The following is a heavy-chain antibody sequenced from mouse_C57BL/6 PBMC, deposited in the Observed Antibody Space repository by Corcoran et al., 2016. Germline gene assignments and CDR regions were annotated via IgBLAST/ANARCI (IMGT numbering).Heavy chain of an antibody. CDR2: INTYSGVP. V-gene: IGHV9-3*01. D-gene: IGHD2-5*01. J-gene: IGHJ1*03. CDR1: VYTFTTYG. CDR3: VRDSNWYFDV. Sequence: QIQLIHSGPELKKPGETVKISCKATVYTFTTYGMTWVKQAPGKGLKWMGWINTYSGVPTHADDFKGRFAFSLETSASTAYLQINNLKNEDTATYFCVRDSNWYFDVWGTGTTVTVSS.